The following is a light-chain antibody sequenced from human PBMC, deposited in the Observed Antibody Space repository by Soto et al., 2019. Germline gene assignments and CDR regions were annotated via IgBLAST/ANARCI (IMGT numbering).Light chain of an antibody. V-gene: IGKV3-15*01. CDR2: CAS. CDR3: QQYNTWPRT. J-gene: IGKJ1*01. CDR1: QPISRN. Sequence: EIVMTQSPATLSVSPGQGATLSCSASQPISRNLAWCQQKPGQAPRLLIYCASTRATDIPGRFSGGGSGTEFTLTISSLQSEDFAIYFCQQYNTWPRTFGQGTKVDI.